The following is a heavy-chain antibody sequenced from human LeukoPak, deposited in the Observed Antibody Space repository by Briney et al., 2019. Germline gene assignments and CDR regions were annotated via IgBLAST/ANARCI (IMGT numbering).Heavy chain of an antibody. D-gene: IGHD2-2*01. V-gene: IGHV3-30-3*01. CDR1: GFTFSSYA. Sequence: GGSLRLSCAASGFTFSSYAMHWVRQAPGKGLEWVAVISYDGSNKYYADSVKGRFTISRDNSKNTLYLQMNSLRAEDTAVYYCARETNAGPSDYWGQGTLVTVSS. CDR2: ISYDGSNK. J-gene: IGHJ4*02. CDR3: ARETNAGPSDY.